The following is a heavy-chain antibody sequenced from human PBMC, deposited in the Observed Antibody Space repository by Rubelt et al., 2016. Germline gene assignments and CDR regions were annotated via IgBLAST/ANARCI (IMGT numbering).Heavy chain of an antibody. CDR2: INAGNGNT. J-gene: IGHJ5*02. V-gene: IGHV1-3*01. CDR3: ARGLGLGYSSSWFNWCDP. Sequence: QVQLVQSGAEVKKPGASVKVSCKASGYTFTSYAMHWVRQAPGQRLEWMGWINAGNGNTKYSQKVLGRVTITREQSPSAADMERSRLRSEDTAVDYGARGLGLGYSSSWFNWCDPWGQEPWSPSPQ. D-gene: IGHD6-13*01. CDR1: GYTFTSYA.